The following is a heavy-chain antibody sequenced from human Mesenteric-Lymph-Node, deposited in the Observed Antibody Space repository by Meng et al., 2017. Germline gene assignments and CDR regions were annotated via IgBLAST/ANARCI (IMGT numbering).Heavy chain of an antibody. CDR1: GYTFKG. Sequence: ASVKVSCKASGYTFKGLTWVRQAPGQGLEWMGWISLFNPNRNFAQKFQDRVTMTTDTSTNTAYMELRSLRSDDTAVYYCAARKDSTTWRDAFDIWGQGTMGT. V-gene: IGHV1-18*01. CDR2: ISLFNPNR. CDR3: AARKDSTTWRDAFDI. D-gene: IGHD6-13*01. J-gene: IGHJ3*02.